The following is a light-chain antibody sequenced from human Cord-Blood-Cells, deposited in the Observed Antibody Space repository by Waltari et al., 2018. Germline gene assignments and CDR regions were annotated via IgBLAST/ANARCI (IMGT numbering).Light chain of an antibody. CDR2: QDS. CDR3: QAWDSSTAV. V-gene: IGLV3-1*01. Sequence: SSELTPPPSVSVSPGQTASITCSGDKLGDTYACWYQQKPGQSPVLVIYQDSKRPSGIPERFSGSNSGNTATLTISGTQAMDEADYYCQAWDSSTAVFGGGTKLTVL. CDR1: KLGDTY. J-gene: IGLJ2*01.